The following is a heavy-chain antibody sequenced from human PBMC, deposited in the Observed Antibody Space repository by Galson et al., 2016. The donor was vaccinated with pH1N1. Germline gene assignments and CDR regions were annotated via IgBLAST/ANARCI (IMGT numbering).Heavy chain of an antibody. J-gene: IGHJ5*02. V-gene: IGHV1-18*04. Sequence: SVKVSCKASGYTFSNYAFSWVRQAPGQGLEWMGWISAYSGSTNFSQKFQGRLTMTTDTSTSTAYMELRSLKSDDTALYYCARVLGRRGTYTGAAQCFDLGGQGTRVTVSA. CDR2: ISAYSGST. CDR3: ARVLGRRGTYTGAAQCFDL. CDR1: GYTFSNYA. D-gene: IGHD3-16*01.